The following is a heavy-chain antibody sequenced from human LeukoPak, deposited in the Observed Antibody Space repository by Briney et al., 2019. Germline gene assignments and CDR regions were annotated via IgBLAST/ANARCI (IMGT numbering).Heavy chain of an antibody. CDR3: ARLPRLSAEQELVLAFDI. D-gene: IGHD6-13*01. CDR1: GYSFTSYW. J-gene: IGHJ3*02. V-gene: IGHV5-51*01. Sequence: GESLKISCKGSGYSFTSYWIGWVRQMPGKGLEWMGIIYPGDSDTRYSPSFQGQVTISADKSISTAYLQWSSLKASDTAMYHCARLPRLSAEQELVLAFDIWGQGTMVTVSS. CDR2: IYPGDSDT.